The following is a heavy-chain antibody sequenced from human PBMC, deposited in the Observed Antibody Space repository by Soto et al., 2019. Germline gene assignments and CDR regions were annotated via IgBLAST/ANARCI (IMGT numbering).Heavy chain of an antibody. D-gene: IGHD5-12*01. Sequence: QVQLVQSGAEVKKPGSSVTVSCKASGGTFSSYTISWVRQAPGQGLEWMGGIIPIFGTANYAQKFQGRVTITADDSTSTVYMELSSLRAEATAVSYCARGNHRWLQLWYFDLWGRGTLVTVSS. CDR1: GGTFSSYT. V-gene: IGHV1-69*12. CDR2: IIPIFGTA. CDR3: ARGNHRWLQLWYFDL. J-gene: IGHJ2*01.